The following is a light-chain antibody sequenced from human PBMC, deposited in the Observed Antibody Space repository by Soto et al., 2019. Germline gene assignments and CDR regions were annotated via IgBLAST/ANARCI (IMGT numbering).Light chain of an antibody. J-gene: IGLJ1*01. Sequence: QSVLTQPASVSASPGQSITIPCTGTSSDVGSYNLVSWFQQHPGKVPKLLIYEGTKRPSGLSDRFSGSKSGNTASLTISGLQAEDEAHYYCYSYAGENLYVFGTGTKFTVL. CDR1: SSDVGSYNL. CDR3: YSYAGENLYV. CDR2: EGT. V-gene: IGLV2-23*01.